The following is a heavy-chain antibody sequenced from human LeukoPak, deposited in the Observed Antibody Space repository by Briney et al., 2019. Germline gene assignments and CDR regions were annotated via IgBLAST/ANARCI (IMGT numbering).Heavy chain of an antibody. CDR2: IYYSGST. CDR3: ARHSPLWFGGAFDY. CDR1: GGSISGYY. D-gene: IGHD3-10*01. Sequence: SETLSLTCTVSGGSISGYYWSWIRQPPGKGLEWIGYIYYSGSTNYNPSLKSRVTISVDTSKNQFSLKLSSVTAADTAVYYCARHSPLWFGGAFDYWGQGTLVTVSS. J-gene: IGHJ4*02. V-gene: IGHV4-59*08.